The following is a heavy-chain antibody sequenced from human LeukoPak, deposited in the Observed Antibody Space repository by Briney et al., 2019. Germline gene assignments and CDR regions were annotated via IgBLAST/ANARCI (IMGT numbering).Heavy chain of an antibody. V-gene: IGHV4-59*08. CDR1: GGSISSYY. CDR2: IYYSGST. CDR3: ARTPMLNYDFWSGYRPPYYFDY. D-gene: IGHD3-3*01. J-gene: IGHJ4*02. Sequence: SETLSLTCTVSGGSISSYYWSWIRQPPGKGLEWIGYIYYSGSTNYNPSLKSRVTISIDTSKNQFSLKLSSVTAADTAVYYCARTPMLNYDFWSGYRPPYYFDYWGQGTLVTVSS.